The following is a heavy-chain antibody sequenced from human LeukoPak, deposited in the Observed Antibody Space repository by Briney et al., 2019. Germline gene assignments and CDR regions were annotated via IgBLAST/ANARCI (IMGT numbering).Heavy chain of an antibody. Sequence: SETLSLTCSVSGSSITADFYWAWIRQPPGKGLEWIADTWHTGSAYFNPSLKSRATMSVDTSKNQLSLRLTSVTAADTAVYFCSRRKYAYDRNGFYTENFSDTWGRGTLVTVSS. CDR1: GSSITADFY. CDR3: SRRKYAYDRNGFYTENFSDT. V-gene: IGHV4-38-2*01. CDR2: TWHTGSA. D-gene: IGHD3-22*01. J-gene: IGHJ4*02.